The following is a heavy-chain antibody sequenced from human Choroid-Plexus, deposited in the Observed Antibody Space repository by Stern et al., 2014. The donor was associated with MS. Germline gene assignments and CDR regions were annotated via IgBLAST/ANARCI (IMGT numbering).Heavy chain of an antibody. CDR3: AKDRQYLTSFFAH. D-gene: IGHD2/OR15-2a*01. Sequence: QVQLVQSGGGVVQPGRPLRLSCVASGFTFGSCAMHWVRQAPGKGLEWVAGVSYDGSNKYYADSVKGRFTISRDNSQNTLYMQMSSLRPEDTAVYYCAKDRQYLTSFFAHWGQGSLVTVSS. J-gene: IGHJ5*02. V-gene: IGHV3-30*18. CDR1: GFTFGSCA. CDR2: VSYDGSNK.